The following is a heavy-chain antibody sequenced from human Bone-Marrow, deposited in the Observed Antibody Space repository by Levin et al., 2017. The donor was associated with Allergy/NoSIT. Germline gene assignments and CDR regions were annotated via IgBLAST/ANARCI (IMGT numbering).Heavy chain of an antibody. J-gene: IGHJ5*02. CDR3: TRDLTLGGES. V-gene: IGHV3-48*02. Sequence: PGGSLRLSCAASGFAFSSYSMNWVRQAPGKGLEWVAYISGSGVITDYAASVKGRFTVSRDNAKNSVSLQMSSLRDEDTAVYYCTRDLTLGGESWGQGTLVTVSS. CDR2: ISGSGVIT. CDR1: GFAFSSYS. D-gene: IGHD1-26*01.